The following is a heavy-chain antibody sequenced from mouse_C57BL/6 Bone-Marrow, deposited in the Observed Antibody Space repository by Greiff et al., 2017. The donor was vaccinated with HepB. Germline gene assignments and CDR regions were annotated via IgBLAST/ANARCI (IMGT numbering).Heavy chain of an antibody. CDR1: GYSITSGYY. Sequence: EVQLQESGPGLVKPSQSLSLTCSVTGYSITSGYYWNWIRQFPGNKLEWMGYISYDGSNNYNPSLKNRISITRDTSTNQFFLKLNSVTTEDTATYYCARGNYYDYDRIMDYWGQGTSVTVSS. V-gene: IGHV3-6*01. J-gene: IGHJ4*01. CDR2: ISYDGSN. CDR3: ARGNYYDYDRIMDY. D-gene: IGHD2-4*01.